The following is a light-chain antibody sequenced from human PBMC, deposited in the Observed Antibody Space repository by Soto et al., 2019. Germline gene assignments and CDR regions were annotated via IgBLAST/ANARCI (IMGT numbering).Light chain of an antibody. V-gene: IGLV1-40*01. CDR1: SSNIGAGYD. J-gene: IGLJ1*01. CDR3: QVYECRLSGSYV. Sequence: QSALTQPPSVSGAPGQRVTISCTGSSSNIGAGYDVHWYQQLPGTAPKLLIYGNSNRPSGVPDRFSGSKSGTSASLAVTGLRAEDEADHYSQVYECRLSGSYVFGIGPSVTVL. CDR2: GNS.